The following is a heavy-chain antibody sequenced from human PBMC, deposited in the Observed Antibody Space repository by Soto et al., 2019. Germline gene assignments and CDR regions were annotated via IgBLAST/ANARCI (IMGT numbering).Heavy chain of an antibody. D-gene: IGHD6-19*01. CDR1: GYSFTSYW. CDR2: IYPGDSDT. Sequence: GESLKISCKGSGYSFTSYWIGWVRQMPGKGLEWMGIIYPGDSDTRYSPSFQGQVTISVDKSITTAYLQWSSLKASDTAMNYCARHLAVVGETIYHGFDVWGHGTTVTVSS. V-gene: IGHV5-51*01. J-gene: IGHJ6*02. CDR3: ARHLAVVGETIYHGFDV.